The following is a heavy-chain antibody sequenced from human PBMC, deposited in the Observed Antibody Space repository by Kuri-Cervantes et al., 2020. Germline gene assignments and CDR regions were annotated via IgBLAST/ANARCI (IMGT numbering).Heavy chain of an antibody. J-gene: IGHJ4*02. V-gene: IGHV3-48*04. CDR3: ARRGNSGWFQYFDY. Sequence: GGSLRLSCAASGFTFSSYAMSWVRQAPGKGLEWLSYISDGGTTIYYADSLKGRFTISRDNAKNSLYLQVNSLRAEDTAVYYCARRGNSGWFQYFDYWGQGTLVTVSS. D-gene: IGHD6-19*01. CDR1: GFTFSSYA. CDR2: ISDGGTTI.